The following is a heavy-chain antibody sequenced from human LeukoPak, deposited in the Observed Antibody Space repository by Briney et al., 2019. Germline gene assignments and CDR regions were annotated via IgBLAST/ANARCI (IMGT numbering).Heavy chain of an antibody. J-gene: IGHJ5*02. CDR2: FSPDTGGT. D-gene: IGHD3-10*01. V-gene: IGHV1-2*02. CDR1: GYIFTDYY. Sequence: ASVKVSCKASGYIFTDYYVHWVRQAPGQGLEWMGWFSPDTGGTNSVQKFQGRVTMTGDTSLRTAYMELSRLTSDDTAVYYCVRDHVAIQWFGEGGFDPWGQGTLVTVSS. CDR3: VRDHVAIQWFGEGGFDP.